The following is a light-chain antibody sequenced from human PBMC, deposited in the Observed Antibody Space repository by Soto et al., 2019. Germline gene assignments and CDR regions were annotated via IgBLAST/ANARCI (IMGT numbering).Light chain of an antibody. Sequence: SASVVSNISIPCRASQSISDRLAWYQRKPGKAPKLLIFDASSLESGVPARFSGSGSGTEFTLAISSLQPEDFATYYCLQYISYPWTFGQGTMVDNK. CDR3: LQYISYPWT. V-gene: IGKV1-5*01. CDR1: QSISDR. J-gene: IGKJ1*01. CDR2: DAS.